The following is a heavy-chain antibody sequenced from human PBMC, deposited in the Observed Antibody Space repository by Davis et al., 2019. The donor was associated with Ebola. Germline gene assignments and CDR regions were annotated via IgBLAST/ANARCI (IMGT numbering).Heavy chain of an antibody. CDR1: GFTFSSYW. Sequence: GESLKISCAASGFTFSSYWMHWVRQASGKGLVWVSRINSHGSITSYPDSVKGRLTISRDNAKNTLYLQMNSLRAEDTAVCYCARVGKVYYYGMDVWGKGTTVTVSS. J-gene: IGHJ6*04. D-gene: IGHD3-10*01. CDR3: ARVGKVYYYGMDV. CDR2: INSHGSIT. V-gene: IGHV3-74*01.